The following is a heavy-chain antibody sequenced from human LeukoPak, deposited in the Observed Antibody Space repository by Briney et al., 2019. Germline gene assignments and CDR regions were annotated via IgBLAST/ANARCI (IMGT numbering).Heavy chain of an antibody. D-gene: IGHD3-22*01. Sequence: PSETLSLTCTVSGVSISSSSYYWGWIRQPPGKELEWIGTIYYSGSTYYNPSLKSRLTMSVDTSKNQFSLKLSSVTVADTAIYYCARQTYYYDSSGHPYWYFDLWGRGTLVTVSS. CDR2: IYYSGST. V-gene: IGHV4-39*01. CDR3: ARQTYYYDSSGHPYWYFDL. J-gene: IGHJ2*01. CDR1: GVSISSSSYY.